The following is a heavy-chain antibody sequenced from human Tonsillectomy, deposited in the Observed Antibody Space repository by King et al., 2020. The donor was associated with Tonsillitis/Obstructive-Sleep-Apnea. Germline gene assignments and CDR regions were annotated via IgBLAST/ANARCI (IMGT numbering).Heavy chain of an antibody. Sequence: EVQLVESGGGLVKPGGSLRLSCAASGFTFSNAWMSWVRQAPGKGLEWVGRIKSKTDGGTTDDAAPVKGRFTISRDDSKNTLYLQMNSLKTEDTAVYYCTTADKTSYGDYLTWVRIHSFDSCGPGTLVTVSS. CDR2: IKSKTDGGTT. D-gene: IGHD4-17*01. J-gene: IGHJ4*02. CDR1: GFTFSNAW. CDR3: TTADKTSYGDYLTWVRIHSFDS. V-gene: IGHV3-15*01.